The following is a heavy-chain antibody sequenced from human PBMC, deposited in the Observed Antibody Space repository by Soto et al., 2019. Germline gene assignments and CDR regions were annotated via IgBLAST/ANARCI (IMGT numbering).Heavy chain of an antibody. CDR3: ARQAADYYYYMDV. CDR1: GYSFTSYW. J-gene: IGHJ6*03. D-gene: IGHD6-13*01. CDR2: IYPGDSDT. Sequence: PGESLKISCKGSGYSFTSYWIGWVRQMPGKGLEWMGIIYPGDSDTRYSPSFQGQVTISADKSISTAYLQWSSLKASDTAMYYCARQAADYYYYMDVWGKGTTVTVSS. V-gene: IGHV5-51*01.